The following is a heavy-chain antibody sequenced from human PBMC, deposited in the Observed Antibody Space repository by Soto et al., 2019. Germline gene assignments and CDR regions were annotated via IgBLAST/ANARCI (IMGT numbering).Heavy chain of an antibody. CDR1: GGSISSYY. J-gene: IGHJ4*02. Sequence: PSETLSLTCTVSGGSISSYYWSWIRQPPGKGLEWIGYIYYSGSTNYNPSLKSRVTISVDTSKNQFSLKLSSVTAADTAVYYCARVYYVFWSGYYTHFDYWGQGTLVTVSS. V-gene: IGHV4-59*08. CDR3: ARVYYVFWSGYYTHFDY. CDR2: IYYSGST. D-gene: IGHD3-3*01.